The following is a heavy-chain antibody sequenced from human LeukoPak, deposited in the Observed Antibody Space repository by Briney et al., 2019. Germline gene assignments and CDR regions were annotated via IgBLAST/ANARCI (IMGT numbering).Heavy chain of an antibody. CDR1: GFTFSSYV. Sequence: TGGSLRLSCAASGFTFSSYVMNWVRQAPGKGLEWVSYISSSGSTIYYADSVKGRFTISRDNAKNSLYLQMNSLRAEDTAVYYCAREGSSNDAFDIWGQGTMVTVSS. V-gene: IGHV3-48*03. CDR3: AREGSSNDAFDI. CDR2: ISSSGSTI. D-gene: IGHD3-10*01. J-gene: IGHJ3*02.